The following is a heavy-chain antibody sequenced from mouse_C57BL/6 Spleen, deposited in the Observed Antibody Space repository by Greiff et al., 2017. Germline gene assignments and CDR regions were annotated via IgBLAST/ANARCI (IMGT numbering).Heavy chain of an antibody. V-gene: IGHV1-50*01. CDR3: ARGYYYIDY. D-gene: IGHD2-3*01. CDR2: IDPSDSYT. CDR1: GYTFTSYW. Sequence: QVQLQQPGAELVKPGASVKLSCKASGYTFTSYWMQWVKQRPGQGLEWIGEIDPSDSYTNYNQKFKGKATLTVDPSSSPAYMQLSSLTSEDSAGYNCARGYYYIDYWGQGTTLTVSS. J-gene: IGHJ2*01.